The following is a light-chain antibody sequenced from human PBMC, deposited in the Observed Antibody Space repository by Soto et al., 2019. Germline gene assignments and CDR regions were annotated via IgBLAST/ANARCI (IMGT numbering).Light chain of an antibody. CDR1: QSVSSY. V-gene: IGKV3-11*01. Sequence: QSPSTLHEYNQERATLSCRASQSVSSYLAWYQQKPGQAPRLLIYDASNRATGIPARFSGSGSGADFTLTISSLESEDFAVYYCQQRSKWPITFGQGTRLEI. J-gene: IGKJ5*01. CDR2: DAS. CDR3: QQRSKWPIT.